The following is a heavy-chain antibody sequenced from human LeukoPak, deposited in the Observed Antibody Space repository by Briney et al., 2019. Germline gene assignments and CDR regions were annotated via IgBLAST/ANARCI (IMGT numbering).Heavy chain of an antibody. CDR1: GYTFTTYS. CDR3: AREGFHLALDL. CDR2: ISVNNGGT. V-gene: IGHV1-18*01. J-gene: IGHJ5*02. Sequence: ASVKVSCKASGYTFTTYSLAWVRQAPGQSLEWMGWISVNNGGTNYAQHIQDRVTMTTDTSTSTAFMELRTLRSDDTAVYYCAREGFHLALDLWGQGTLVTVSS.